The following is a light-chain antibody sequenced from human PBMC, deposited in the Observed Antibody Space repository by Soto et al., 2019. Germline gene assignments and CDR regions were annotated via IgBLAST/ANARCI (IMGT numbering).Light chain of an antibody. CDR3: QQRRNLPPIP. CDR2: AAS. V-gene: IGKV3-11*01. CDR1: QSISKSN. J-gene: IGKJ5*01. Sequence: EIFLTQSPVTLSLSPGEGAALSCRASQSISKSNLAWYQQKPGQAPRLLVYAASSRATGIPARFSGSGSGTDFTLTISSLEPEDFAVYYCQQRRNLPPIPFGQGTRLEIK.